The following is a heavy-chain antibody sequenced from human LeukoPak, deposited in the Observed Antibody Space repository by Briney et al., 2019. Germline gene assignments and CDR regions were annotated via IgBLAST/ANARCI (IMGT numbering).Heavy chain of an antibody. Sequence: SVKVSCKASGGAFSSYAVSWVRQAPGQGLEWKGGIIPIFGSASYPQKFQGRVTITTDESTSTAYMELSSLTSEDTAVYYCAREYSNSPRGGNYFDYWGQGTLVTVSS. CDR2: IIPIFGSA. D-gene: IGHD6-6*01. J-gene: IGHJ4*02. CDR3: AREYSNSPRGGNYFDY. CDR1: GGAFSSYA. V-gene: IGHV1-69*05.